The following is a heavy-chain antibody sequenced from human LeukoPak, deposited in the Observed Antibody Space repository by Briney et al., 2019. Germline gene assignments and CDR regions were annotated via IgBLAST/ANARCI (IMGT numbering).Heavy chain of an antibody. CDR2: IYPGDSDT. V-gene: IGHV5-51*01. CDR1: GYSFTSYW. Sequence: GESLKISCKGSGYSFTSYWIGWVRQMPRKGLEWMGIIYPGDSDTRYSPSFQGQVTISADKSISTAYLQWSSLKASDTAMYYCARHSSGWYFTGSDAFDIWGQGTMVTVSS. CDR3: ARHSSGWYFTGSDAFDI. D-gene: IGHD6-19*01. J-gene: IGHJ3*02.